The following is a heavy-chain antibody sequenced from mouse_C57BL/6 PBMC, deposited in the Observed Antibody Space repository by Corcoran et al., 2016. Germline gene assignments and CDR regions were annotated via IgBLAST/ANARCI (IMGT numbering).Heavy chain of an antibody. D-gene: IGHD1-1*01. CDR2: INTYSGVP. CDR1: GYTFTTYG. Sequence: QIRLVQSGPELKKPGETVKISCKASGYTFTTYGMSWVKQAPGKGLKWMGWINTYSGVPTYADDFKGRFAFSLETSASTAYLQINNLKNEDTATYFCARGSSYFDYWGQGTTLTVSS. J-gene: IGHJ2*01. CDR3: ARGSSYFDY. V-gene: IGHV9-3*01.